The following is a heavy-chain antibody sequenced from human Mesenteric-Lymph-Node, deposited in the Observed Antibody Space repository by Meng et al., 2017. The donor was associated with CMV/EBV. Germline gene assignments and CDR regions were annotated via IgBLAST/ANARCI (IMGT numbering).Heavy chain of an antibody. CDR2: INDDGRSI. CDR1: GFRFSTYW. CDR3: TREHFYGSGSSLLPDY. D-gene: IGHD3-10*01. Sequence: SGFRFSTYWMHWVRQVPGKGLMWISRINDDGRSITYAESVKGRFRTSRDNVKNTLYLQMNSLRVEDTAIYYCTREHFYGSGSSLLPDYWGQGTLVTVSS. V-gene: IGHV3-74*01. J-gene: IGHJ4*02.